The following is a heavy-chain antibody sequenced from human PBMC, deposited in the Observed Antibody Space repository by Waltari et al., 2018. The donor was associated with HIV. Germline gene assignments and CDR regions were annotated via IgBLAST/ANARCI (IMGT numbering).Heavy chain of an antibody. CDR3: ARTIYSPKGY. CDR2: INHSGST. Sequence: QVQLQQWGAGLLKPSETLSLTCAVYGGSFSGYYWSWIRQPPGKGLEWIGEINHSGSTNYNPSLKSRVTISVDTSKNQFSLKLSSVTAADTAVYYCARTIYSPKGYWGQGTLVTVSS. D-gene: IGHD5-18*01. CDR1: GGSFSGYY. V-gene: IGHV4-34*01. J-gene: IGHJ4*02.